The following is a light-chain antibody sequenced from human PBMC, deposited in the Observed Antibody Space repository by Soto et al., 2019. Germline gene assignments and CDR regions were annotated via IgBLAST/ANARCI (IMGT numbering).Light chain of an antibody. Sequence: EIVLTQSPGTLSLSPGERATLSCRASQSVSASFLAWYQQKPGQAPRLLIYGASSRGTGIPDRFSGGGSETDFTLTISRLEPEDFAVYYCQQYGTSPPEYTFGQGTKLEIK. CDR1: QSVSASF. V-gene: IGKV3-20*01. CDR2: GAS. J-gene: IGKJ2*01. CDR3: QQYGTSPPEYT.